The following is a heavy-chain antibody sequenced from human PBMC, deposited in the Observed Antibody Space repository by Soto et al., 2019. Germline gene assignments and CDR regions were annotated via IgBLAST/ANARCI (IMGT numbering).Heavy chain of an antibody. V-gene: IGHV4-31*03. CDR1: GGSISSGGYY. D-gene: IGHD3-3*01. CDR3: ARESTYYDFWSGYYKDGWFDP. Sequence: PSETLSLTCTVSGGSISSGGYYWSWIRQHPGKGLEWIGYIYYSGSTYYNPSLKSRVTISVDTSKNQFSLKLSSVTAADTAVYYCARESTYYDFWSGYYKDGWFDPWGQGTLVTVSS. CDR2: IYYSGST. J-gene: IGHJ5*02.